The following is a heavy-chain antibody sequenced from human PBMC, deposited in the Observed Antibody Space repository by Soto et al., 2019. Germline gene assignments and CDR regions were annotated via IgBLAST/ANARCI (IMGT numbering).Heavy chain of an antibody. D-gene: IGHD6-19*01. J-gene: IGHJ4*02. CDR2: ISGSGGDT. CDR3: ARGWQGDY. CDR1: GFTFSNYA. V-gene: IGHV3-23*01. Sequence: EVQLLESGGGLVQPGGSLRLSCAASGFTFSNYAMSWVRQAPGKGLEWVSAISGSGGDTYYADSVKGRFTISRDNSKNTLYLQMNILRAEDTAVYSCARGWQGDYWGQGTLVTVSS.